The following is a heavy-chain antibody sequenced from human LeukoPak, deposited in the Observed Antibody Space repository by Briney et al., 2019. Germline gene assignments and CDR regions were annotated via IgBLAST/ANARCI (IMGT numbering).Heavy chain of an antibody. CDR3: ARAVAVAGYDY. CDR2: ISSSSSYI. J-gene: IGHJ4*02. D-gene: IGHD6-19*01. CDR1: GSTFSSYS. Sequence: GGSLRLSCAASGSTFSSYSMNWVRQAPGKGLEWVSSISSSSSYIYYADSVKGRFTISRDNAKNSLYLQMNSLRAEDTAVYYCARAVAVAGYDYWGQGTLVTVSS. V-gene: IGHV3-21*01.